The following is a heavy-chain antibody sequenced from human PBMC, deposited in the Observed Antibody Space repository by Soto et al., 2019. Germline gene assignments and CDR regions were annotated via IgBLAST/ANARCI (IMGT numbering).Heavy chain of an antibody. Sequence: ASVKVSCKASGYTFTDYYMHWVRQAPGQGLEWMGWINPNSGATNYARKFQGRITMTRDTSITTAYMELSRLRSDDTADTAIYYCARSLKRADAFDIWGQGTMVTVSS. CDR3: ARSLKRADAFDI. CDR1: GYTFTDYY. CDR2: INPNSGAT. V-gene: IGHV1-2*02. J-gene: IGHJ3*02.